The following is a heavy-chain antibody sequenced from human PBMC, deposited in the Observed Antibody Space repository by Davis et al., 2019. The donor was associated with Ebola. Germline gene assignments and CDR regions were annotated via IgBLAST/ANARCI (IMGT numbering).Heavy chain of an antibody. CDR3: AREGRGSKGGFSSGWYRTNWYFDL. V-gene: IGHV3-74*01. J-gene: IGHJ2*01. D-gene: IGHD6-19*01. Sequence: HTGGSLRLSCAASGFTFSSYWMHWVRQGPGKGLVWVARFNSDGSSTNYADSVKGRFTISRDNAKNTQYLQMNSLRAEDTALYFCAREGRGSKGGFSSGWYRTNWYFDLWGRGTVVSVS. CDR2: FNSDGSST. CDR1: GFTFSSYW.